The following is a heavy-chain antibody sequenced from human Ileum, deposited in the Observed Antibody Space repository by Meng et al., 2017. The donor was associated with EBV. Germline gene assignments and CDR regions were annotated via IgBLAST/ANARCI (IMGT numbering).Heavy chain of an antibody. V-gene: IGHV4-4*02. D-gene: IGHD6-19*01. J-gene: IGHJ4*02. CDR3: ARDPIPVPGRNFDY. CDR1: GDSISSNSW. Sequence: GQLQQSGPGLATPSGTLSLTRSVSGDSISSNSWWNWVRQPPGKGLEWIGDIYHSGDSNYNPSLKSRVTISLDNSNNQFSLTLSSVTAADTAVYYCARDPIPVPGRNFDYWGQGTLVTVSS. CDR2: IYHSGDS.